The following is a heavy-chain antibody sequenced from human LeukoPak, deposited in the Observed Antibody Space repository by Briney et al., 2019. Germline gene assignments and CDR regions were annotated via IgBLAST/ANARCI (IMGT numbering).Heavy chain of an antibody. D-gene: IGHD2-21*02. Sequence: SVKVSCKASGGTFSSYAISWVRQAPGQGLKWMGGIIPIFGTANYAQKFQGRVTITADESTSTAYMELSSLRSEDTAVYYYARELKGDPGSKGMDAWGQGTTVTVSS. CDR1: GGTFSSYA. CDR2: IIPIFGTA. CDR3: ARELKGDPGSKGMDA. J-gene: IGHJ6*02. V-gene: IGHV1-69*13.